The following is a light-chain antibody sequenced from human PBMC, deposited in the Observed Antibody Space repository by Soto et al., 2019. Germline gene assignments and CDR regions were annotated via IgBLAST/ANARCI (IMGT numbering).Light chain of an antibody. V-gene: IGKV3-11*01. Sequence: EIVLTQSPATLSLSPGERATLSCRASQSVSRYLVWYQQKPGQAPRLLIYDASNRVTGIPARFSGSGSGTDFTLTISSLEPEDSAVYYCQQRSSWPITFGQGTRLEMK. J-gene: IGKJ5*01. CDR2: DAS. CDR1: QSVSRY. CDR3: QQRSSWPIT.